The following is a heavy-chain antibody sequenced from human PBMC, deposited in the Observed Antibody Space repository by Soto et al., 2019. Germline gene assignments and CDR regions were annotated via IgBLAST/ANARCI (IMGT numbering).Heavy chain of an antibody. D-gene: IGHD6-19*01. CDR2: IGLYVGKT. CDR3: ARCYCSIGSCFTCWDFDL. V-gene: IGHV1-18*01. Sequence: QGQLVQSGPEVRKPGASVKVSCQASGYIFNNFGLSWVRQVPVQGPEWVGWIGLYVGKTDYAPKFPGRVTMTAEPSTNTASMERRSLTSSDSALYYCARCYCSIGSCFTCWDFDLWGRGTLVAVSS. CDR1: GYIFNNFG. J-gene: IGHJ2*01.